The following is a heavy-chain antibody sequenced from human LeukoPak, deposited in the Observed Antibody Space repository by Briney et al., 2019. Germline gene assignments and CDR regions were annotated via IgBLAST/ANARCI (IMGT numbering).Heavy chain of an antibody. Sequence: PGGSLRLSCAASGFTFSSYAIIWVRQAPGKGLEWVSVISGSGGSTYYADSVKGRFTISRDNSKNTLYLQMNSLRAEDTAVYLCAKDLSTGSGYYNSGRYSPSEFWGQGSLVTVSS. CDR2: ISGSGGST. J-gene: IGHJ4*02. V-gene: IGHV3-23*01. D-gene: IGHD3-10*01. CDR3: AKDLSTGSGYYNSGRYSPSEF. CDR1: GFTFSSYA.